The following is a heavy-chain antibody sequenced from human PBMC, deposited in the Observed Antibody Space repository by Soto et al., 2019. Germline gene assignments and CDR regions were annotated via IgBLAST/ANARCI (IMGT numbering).Heavy chain of an antibody. CDR2: FDPEDGET. D-gene: IGHD3-3*01. J-gene: IGHJ6*02. CDR1: GYTLTELS. Sequence: ASVKVSCKVSGYTLTELSMHWVRQAPGKGLEWMGGFDPEDGETIYAQKFQGRVTMTEDTSTDTAYMELSSLRSEDTAVYYCATAGDLWSVQTWMDVWGQGTTVTVSS. V-gene: IGHV1-24*01. CDR3: ATAGDLWSVQTWMDV.